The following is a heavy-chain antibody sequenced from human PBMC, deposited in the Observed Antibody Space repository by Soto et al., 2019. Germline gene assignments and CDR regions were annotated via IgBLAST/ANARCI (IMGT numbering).Heavy chain of an antibody. CDR1: GFTFSSYE. V-gene: IGHV3-48*03. Sequence: VGSLRLSCAASGFTFSSYEMNWVRQAPGKTLEWVSYISSAGDSSYYADSVKSRFTISRDNAKNSLYLQMNSLRVEDTAVYYCARVYCSTTTCHVQAFDSWGQGTLVTVSS. CDR3: ARVYCSTTTCHVQAFDS. CDR2: ISSAGDSS. J-gene: IGHJ4*02. D-gene: IGHD2-2*01.